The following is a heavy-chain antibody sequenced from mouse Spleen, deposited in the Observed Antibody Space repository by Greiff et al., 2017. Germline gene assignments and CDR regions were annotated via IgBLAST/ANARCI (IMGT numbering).Heavy chain of an antibody. CDR1: GDSITSGY. J-gene: IGHJ1*01. Sequence: EVQRVESGPSLVKPSQTLSLTCSVTGDSITSGYWIWIRKFPGNKLEYMGYISYSGSTYYNPSLKSRISITRDTSKNQYYLQLNSVTTEDTATYYCARKYYGSSYDWYFDVWGAGTTVTVSS. D-gene: IGHD1-1*01. CDR2: ISYSGST. CDR3: ARKYYGSSYDWYFDV. V-gene: IGHV3-8*02.